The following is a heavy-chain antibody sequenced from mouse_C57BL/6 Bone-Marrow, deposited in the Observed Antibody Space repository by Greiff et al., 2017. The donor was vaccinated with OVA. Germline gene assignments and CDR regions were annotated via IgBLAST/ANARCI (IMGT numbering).Heavy chain of an antibody. V-gene: IGHV1-76*01. CDR1: GYTFTDYY. CDR2: IYPGSGNT. J-gene: IGHJ1*03. Sequence: QVQLQQSGAELVRPGASVKLSCKASGYTFTDYYINWVKQRPGQGLEWIARIYPGSGNTYYNEKFKGKATLTAEKSSSTAYMQLSSLTSEDSAVYFCARRGSGPSCDVWGTGTTVTVSS. CDR3: ARRGSGPSCDV.